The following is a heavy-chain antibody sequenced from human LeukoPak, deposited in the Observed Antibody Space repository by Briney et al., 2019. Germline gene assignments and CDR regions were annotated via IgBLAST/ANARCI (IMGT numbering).Heavy chain of an antibody. CDR2: IYYSGRT. J-gene: IGHJ4*02. CDR1: GVSISSYY. CDR3: ASAYYDTTGYYYALGY. V-gene: IGHV4-59*01. Sequence: SETLSLTCSVSGVSISSYYWSWIRQPPGKGLEWIGYIYYSGRTNYNPSLKSRVTISLDKSKNQFSLKLNSVTAADTAVYYCASAYYDTTGYYYALGYWGQGTLVTVSS. D-gene: IGHD3-22*01.